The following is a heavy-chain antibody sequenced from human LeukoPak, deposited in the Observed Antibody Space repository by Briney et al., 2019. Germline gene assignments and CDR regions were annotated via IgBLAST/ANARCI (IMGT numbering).Heavy chain of an antibody. J-gene: IGHJ4*02. CDR1: GGSFSNYY. Sequence: SETLSLTCSVSGGSFSNYYWSWIRQPPGRGLEWIGFIYYSGTTDYNPSLKSRVTISIDTFKKQFSLNLNSVTAADTAVYFCARGVVLTGYPLDFWGRGTLVTVSS. CDR2: IYYSGTT. V-gene: IGHV4-59*01. CDR3: ARGVVLTGYPLDF. D-gene: IGHD3-9*01.